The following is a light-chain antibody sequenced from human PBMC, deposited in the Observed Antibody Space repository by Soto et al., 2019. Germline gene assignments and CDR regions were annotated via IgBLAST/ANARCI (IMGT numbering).Light chain of an antibody. J-gene: IGLJ2*01. Sequence: QSALTQPASVSGSPGQSITISCTGTSSDISGYNYVSWYQQHPGKAPKLMIYDVSNRPSGVSNRFSGSKSGNTASLTISGLQAEDEADYYCSSQAVSSTLVFGGGTKLTVL. CDR3: SSQAVSSTLV. V-gene: IGLV2-14*01. CDR1: SSDISGYNY. CDR2: DVS.